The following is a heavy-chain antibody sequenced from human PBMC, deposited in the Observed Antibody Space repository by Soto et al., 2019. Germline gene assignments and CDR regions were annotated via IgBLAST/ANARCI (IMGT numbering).Heavy chain of an antibody. CDR2: IYYSGST. CDR1: GGSISGYY. Sequence: SETLSLTCTVSGGSISGYYWSWIRQPPGKGLEWIGYIYYSGSTNYNPSLKSRVTISVATSKNQFSLKLSSVTAADPAVYYRARHLTRVGGVMSVNAFDIWGQGTMVTVSS. J-gene: IGHJ3*02. CDR3: ARHLTRVGGVMSVNAFDI. D-gene: IGHD3-10*01. V-gene: IGHV4-59*08.